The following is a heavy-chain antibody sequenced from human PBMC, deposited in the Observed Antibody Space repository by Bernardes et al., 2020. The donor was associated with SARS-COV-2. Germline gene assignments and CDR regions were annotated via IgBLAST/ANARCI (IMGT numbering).Heavy chain of an antibody. V-gene: IGHV3-11*01. Sequence: GGSLRLSCAASGFTFSDYYMSWIRQAPGKGLEWVSYISSSGSTIYYADSVKGRFTISRDNAKNSLYLQMNSLRAEDTAVYYCARGQRYYDFWSLNWFDPWGQGTLVTVSS. CDR1: GFTFSDYY. CDR3: ARGQRYYDFWSLNWFDP. D-gene: IGHD3-3*01. J-gene: IGHJ5*02. CDR2: ISSSGSTI.